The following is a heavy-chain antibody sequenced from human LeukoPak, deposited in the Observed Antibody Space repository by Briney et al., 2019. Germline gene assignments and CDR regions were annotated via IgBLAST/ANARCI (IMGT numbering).Heavy chain of an antibody. CDR1: GGSISSGGYS. V-gene: IGHV4-30-2*01. D-gene: IGHD7-27*01. CDR3: ARESRTGEDYYFDY. Sequence: PSQTLSLTCAVSGGSISSGGYSWSWIRQPPGKGLEWIGYIYHSGSTYYNPSLKSRVTMSVDRSKNQFSLNLSSVTAADTAVYYCARESRTGEDYYFDYWGQGTLVTVSS. J-gene: IGHJ4*02. CDR2: IYHSGST.